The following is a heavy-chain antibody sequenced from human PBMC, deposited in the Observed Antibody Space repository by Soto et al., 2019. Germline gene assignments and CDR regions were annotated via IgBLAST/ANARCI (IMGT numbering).Heavy chain of an antibody. CDR2: ISWNSGSI. D-gene: IGHD3-10*01. CDR1: GFTFDDYA. CDR3: AKDLPRDYGSGSYYNAFDY. J-gene: IGHJ4*02. V-gene: IGHV3-9*01. Sequence: EVQLVESGGGLVQPGRSLRLSCAASGFTFDDYAMHWVRQAPGKGLEWVSGISWNSGSIGYADSVKGRFTISRDNAKNSLYLQMNSLRAEDTALYYCAKDLPRDYGSGSYYNAFDYWGQGTLVTVSS.